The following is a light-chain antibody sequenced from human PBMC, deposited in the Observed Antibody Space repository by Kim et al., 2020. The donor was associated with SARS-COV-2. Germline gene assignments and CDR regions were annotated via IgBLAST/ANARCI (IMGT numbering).Light chain of an antibody. V-gene: IGLV3-21*04. J-gene: IGLJ2*01. CDR2: YDR. Sequence: PFFGTHIGSKSFHWYQQKPDQAPVVVMYYDRDLPSGIPERYSGSNSRNMATLTRSRVEAGEEDDYYCQLWDSSRDHVGFGGGTQLKVL. CDR3: QLWDSSRDHVG. CDR1: HIGSKS.